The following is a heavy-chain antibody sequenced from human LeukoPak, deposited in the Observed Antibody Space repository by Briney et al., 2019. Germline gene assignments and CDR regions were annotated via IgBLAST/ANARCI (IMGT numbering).Heavy chain of an antibody. CDR2: ISDSGGRT. CDR3: AKRGVVIRVILVGFHKEAYYFDS. J-gene: IGHJ4*02. V-gene: IGHV3-23*01. D-gene: IGHD3-22*01. CDR1: GITLSNYG. Sequence: GGSLRLSCVVSGITLSNYGMGWVRQAPGKGLEWVAGISDSGGRTNYADSVKGRFTISRDSPKNTLYRQMNSLRAEDTAVYFCAKRGVVIRVILVGFHKEAYYFDSWGQGALVTVSS.